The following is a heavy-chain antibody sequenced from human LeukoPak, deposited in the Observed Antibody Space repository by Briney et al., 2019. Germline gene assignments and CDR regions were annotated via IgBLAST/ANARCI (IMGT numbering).Heavy chain of an antibody. CDR2: IYYSGST. CDR1: GGSISSSSYY. J-gene: IGHJ3*02. Sequence: PSETLSLTCTVSGGSISSSSYYWGWLRQPPGKGLEWIGSIYYSGSTYYNPSLKSRVTISVDTSKNQFSLKLSSVTAADTAVYYCARVGAVGAGDDAFDIWGQGTMVTVSS. D-gene: IGHD1-26*01. V-gene: IGHV4-39*07. CDR3: ARVGAVGAGDDAFDI.